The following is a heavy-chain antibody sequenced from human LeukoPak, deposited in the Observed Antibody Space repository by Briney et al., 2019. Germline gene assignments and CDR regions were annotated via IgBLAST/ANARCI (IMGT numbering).Heavy chain of an antibody. CDR3: ARHEDYYDSSGYYFDY. J-gene: IGHJ4*02. V-gene: IGHV4-34*01. D-gene: IGHD3-22*01. CDR1: GGSFSGYY. Sequence: SETLSLTCAVYGGSFSGYYWSWIRQPPGKGLEWIGEINHSGSTNYNPSLKSRVTISVDTSKNQFSLKLSSVTAADTAVYYCARHEDYYDSSGYYFDYWGQGTLVTVSS. CDR2: INHSGST.